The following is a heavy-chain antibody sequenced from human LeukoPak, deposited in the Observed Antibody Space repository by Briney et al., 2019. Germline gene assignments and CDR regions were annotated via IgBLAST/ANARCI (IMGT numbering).Heavy chain of an antibody. CDR2: ISYHGDIT. CDR1: GFTFSSYA. J-gene: IGHJ4*02. D-gene: IGHD3-10*01. Sequence: PERSLRLSCAASGFTFSSYAMHWVRQAPGKGLEWVALISYHGDITYYADSVKGRFTLSRDNSKTTLFLQLNSLRAEDTAVYYCARDSTYYYDSGSSGPHYFDFWGQGTLVTVSS. V-gene: IGHV3-30*01. CDR3: ARDSTYYYDSGSSGPHYFDF.